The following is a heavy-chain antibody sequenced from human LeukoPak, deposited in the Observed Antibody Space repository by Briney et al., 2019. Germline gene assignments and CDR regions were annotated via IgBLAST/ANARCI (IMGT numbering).Heavy chain of an antibody. Sequence: GGSLRLSCAASGSIFSNSAMNWVRQAPGKGLEWVSAISGVGDRTLYADSARGRFTISRDNSKNILYLQMNSLRAEDTAVYYCARSPSSGRAVFDIWGQGTMVTVSS. J-gene: IGHJ3*02. CDR3: ARSPSSGRAVFDI. D-gene: IGHD5-12*01. CDR1: GSIFSNSA. V-gene: IGHV3-23*01. CDR2: ISGVGDRT.